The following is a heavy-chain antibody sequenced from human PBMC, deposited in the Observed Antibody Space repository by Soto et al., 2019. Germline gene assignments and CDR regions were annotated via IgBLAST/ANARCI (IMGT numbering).Heavy chain of an antibody. CDR3: ARDGAERKLAY. CDR2: VNSDGSST. D-gene: IGHD1-1*01. J-gene: IGHJ4*02. CDR1: GFTFSNYW. V-gene: IGHV3-74*01. Sequence: GGSLRLSCAASGFTFSNYWMHWVRQAPGKGLVWVSSVNSDGSSTSYADSVKGRFTISRDNAKNTLSLQMNSLRAEDTAVYYCARDGAERKLAYWGQGTLVTVSS.